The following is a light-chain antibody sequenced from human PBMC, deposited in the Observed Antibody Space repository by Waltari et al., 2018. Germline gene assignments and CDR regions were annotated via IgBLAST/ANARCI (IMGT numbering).Light chain of an antibody. Sequence: QSALTQPRPVSGSPGQSVTISCTGTSSNVGTYDRVSWYQQSQGKAPKLMIYDVSKRPSGVPSRFSGSKSGNTASLTISGLQAEDEADYYCCSYAGAYTYVFGTGTKVTVL. J-gene: IGLJ1*01. V-gene: IGLV2-11*01. CDR2: DVS. CDR3: CSYAGAYTYV. CDR1: SSNVGTYDR.